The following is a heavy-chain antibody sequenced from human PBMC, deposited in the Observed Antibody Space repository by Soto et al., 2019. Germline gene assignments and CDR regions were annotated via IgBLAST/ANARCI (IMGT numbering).Heavy chain of an antibody. Sequence: GASVKVSCKASGGTFSSYAISWVRQAPGQGLEWMGGIIPIFGTANYAQKFQGRVTITADESTSTAYMELSSLRSEDTAVYYCARVYYDFWSGYHTPGNYYYYGMDVWGQGTTVTVSS. CDR2: IIPIFGTA. D-gene: IGHD3-3*01. V-gene: IGHV1-69*13. J-gene: IGHJ6*02. CDR3: ARVYYDFWSGYHTPGNYYYYGMDV. CDR1: GGTFSSYA.